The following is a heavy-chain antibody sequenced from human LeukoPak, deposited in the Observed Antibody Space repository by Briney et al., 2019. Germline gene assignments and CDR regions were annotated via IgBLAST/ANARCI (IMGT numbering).Heavy chain of an antibody. D-gene: IGHD2-15*01. CDR3: AGHPRGYSRARDSYYYMDV. Sequence: GGSLRLSCAASGFTFSSYTMSWVRQAPGPGLEWVSAISNSGGGTYYADSVKGRFTISRDNSKNTQYLQMNSPRADDTAVYYFAGHPRGYSRARDSYYYMDVWGKGTTVTVSS. V-gene: IGHV3-23*01. CDR2: ISNSGGGT. CDR1: GFTFSSYT. J-gene: IGHJ6*03.